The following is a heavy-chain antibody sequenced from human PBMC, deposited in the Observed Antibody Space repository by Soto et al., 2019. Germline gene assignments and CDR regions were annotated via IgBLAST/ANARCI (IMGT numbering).Heavy chain of an antibody. J-gene: IGHJ6*02. D-gene: IGHD6-6*01. CDR2: IKQDGSEK. Sequence: GSLRLSCAASGFTFSSYWMSWVRQAPGKGLEWVANIKQDGSEKYYVDSVKGRFTISRDNAKNSLYLQMNSLRAEDTAVYYCAIFSSSFYYYYGMDVWGQGTTVTVSS. CDR1: GFTFSSYW. V-gene: IGHV3-7*01. CDR3: AIFSSSFYYYYGMDV.